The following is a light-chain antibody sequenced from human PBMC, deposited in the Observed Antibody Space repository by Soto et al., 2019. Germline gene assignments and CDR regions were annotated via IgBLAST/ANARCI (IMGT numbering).Light chain of an antibody. J-gene: IGKJ1*01. CDR3: QQYGSSSWT. Sequence: EIVLTQSPGTLSLSPGERATLSCRASQSVSSSYLAWYQQKPGQAPRLLIYGASSRAPGIPDWFSGSGSGTDFTLTISRLEPEDFAVYYCQQYGSSSWTFGQGTKVEIK. V-gene: IGKV3-20*01. CDR1: QSVSSSY. CDR2: GAS.